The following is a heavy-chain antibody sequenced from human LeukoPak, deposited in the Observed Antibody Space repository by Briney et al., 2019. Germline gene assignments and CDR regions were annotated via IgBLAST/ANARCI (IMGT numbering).Heavy chain of an antibody. CDR2: IYSGGST. CDR3: AREWMGRHYYYMDV. D-gene: IGHD1-26*01. V-gene: IGHV3-53*01. J-gene: IGHJ6*03. CDR1: GFTVSSNY. Sequence: PGGSLRLSCAASGFTVSSNYMSWVRQAPGKGLEWVSVIYSGGSTHYADSVKGRFTISRDNSKNTLYLQMNSLRAEDTAVYYCAREWMGRHYYYMDVWGKGTTVTVSS.